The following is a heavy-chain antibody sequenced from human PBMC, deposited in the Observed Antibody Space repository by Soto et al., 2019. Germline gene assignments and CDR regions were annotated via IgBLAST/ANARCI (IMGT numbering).Heavy chain of an antibody. CDR3: ARDSGVERTELGAFDV. D-gene: IGHD1-1*01. J-gene: IGHJ3*01. V-gene: IGHV4-31*03. CDR1: GGSISRGTYY. CDR2: IHYTGST. Sequence: QVQLQESGPGLVKPSQTLSLICTVSGGSISRGTYYWSWIRHYPGQGLEWIGYIHYTGSTYYNPSLETRVSISKDTSKNHFSLSLTSATAADTAVYYCARDSGVERTELGAFDVWDQGTMVTVSS.